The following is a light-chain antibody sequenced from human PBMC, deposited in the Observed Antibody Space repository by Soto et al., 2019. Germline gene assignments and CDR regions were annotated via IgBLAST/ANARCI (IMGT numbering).Light chain of an antibody. Sequence: ESWLTQSPAPLSLSPGERATLSCRASQSVISYLAWYQHKPGQAPRLLIYDASNRATGIPARFIGSGSGTDFTLTISSLEPEDFAVFYCQQHSNWPITFGQGTRLEIK. J-gene: IGKJ5*01. CDR1: QSVISY. CDR2: DAS. V-gene: IGKV3-11*01. CDR3: QQHSNWPIT.